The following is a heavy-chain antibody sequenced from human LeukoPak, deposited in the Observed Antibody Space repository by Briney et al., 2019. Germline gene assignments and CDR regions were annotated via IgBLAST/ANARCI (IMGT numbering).Heavy chain of an antibody. CDR3: AGRYCSGGSCYSSYFDY. CDR1: GGTFSSYA. D-gene: IGHD2-15*01. CDR2: IIPIFGTA. V-gene: IGHV1-69*01. J-gene: IGHJ4*02. Sequence: SSVKVSYKASGGTFSSYAISWVRQAPGQGLEWMGGIIPIFGTANYAQKFQGRVTITADESTSTAYMELSSLRSEDTAVYYCAGRYCSGGSCYSSYFDYWGQGTLVTVSS.